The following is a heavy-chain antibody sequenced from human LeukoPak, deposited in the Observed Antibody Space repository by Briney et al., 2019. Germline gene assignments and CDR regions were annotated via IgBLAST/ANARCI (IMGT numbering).Heavy chain of an antibody. CDR1: GGSFSGYY. V-gene: IGHV4-34*01. CDR3: ARDGTVGAFDI. J-gene: IGHJ3*02. CDR2: INHSGSA. D-gene: IGHD4-23*01. Sequence: SETLSLTCAVSGGSFSGYYWTWIRQPPGKGLEWIGEINHSGSANYNPSLMSRVTISLDTSKNHFSLKLSSVTAADTAVYYCARDGTVGAFDIWGQGTMVTVSS.